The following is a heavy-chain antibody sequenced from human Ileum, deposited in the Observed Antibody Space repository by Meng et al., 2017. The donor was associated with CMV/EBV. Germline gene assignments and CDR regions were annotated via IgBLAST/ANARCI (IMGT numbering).Heavy chain of an antibody. D-gene: IGHD2-8*01. V-gene: IGHV4-39*01. Sequence: SETLSLTCTVSGGSISSTTHYWGWLRQPPGKGLEWSGTIYYTGTTYNNPSLKSRTTIFVDTSQNQFSLKLSSVTAADAAVYYCARHSSSCANGVCYFYFYYGMDVWGQGATVTVSS. CDR3: ARHSSSCANGVCYFYFYYGMDV. CDR1: GGSISSTTHY. J-gene: IGHJ6*02. CDR2: IYYTGTT.